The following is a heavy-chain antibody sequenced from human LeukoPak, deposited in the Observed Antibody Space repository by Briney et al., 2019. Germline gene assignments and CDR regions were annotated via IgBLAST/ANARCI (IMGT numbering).Heavy chain of an antibody. Sequence: ASVKVSCKSSGYTFTDYYIHWVRQAPGQGLEWMGWINPNSGGTKYAQRFQGRGTMTRDTSISTAYMDLSRLRSDDTAVYYCASELVRGVNDTFDIWGQGTMVTVSS. J-gene: IGHJ3*02. V-gene: IGHV1-2*02. CDR2: INPNSGGT. D-gene: IGHD3-10*01. CDR3: ASELVRGVNDTFDI. CDR1: GYTFTDYY.